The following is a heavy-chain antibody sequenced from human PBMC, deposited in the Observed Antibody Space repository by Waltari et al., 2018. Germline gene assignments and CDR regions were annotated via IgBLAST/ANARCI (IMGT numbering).Heavy chain of an antibody. J-gene: IGHJ5*02. Sequence: QVQLVQSGAEVLRPGASVKVSCPASGYSFINYEINWVRQAAGQGLEWMGWVNPNSGATAYAQRCQGRITMTWDTSISTAYMELSNLRSDDTAVLYCARGRDVFANFDYNWFDPWGQGTLVTVSS. CDR3: ARGRDVFANFDYNWFDP. CDR1: GYSFINYE. CDR2: VNPNSGAT. V-gene: IGHV1-8*02. D-gene: IGHD3-3*01.